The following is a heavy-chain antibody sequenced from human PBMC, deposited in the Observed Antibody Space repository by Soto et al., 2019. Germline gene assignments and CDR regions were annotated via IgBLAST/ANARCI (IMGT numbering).Heavy chain of an antibody. J-gene: IGHJ3*02. CDR1: GYTFTGYY. D-gene: IGHD3-16*02. CDR2: INPNSGGT. V-gene: IGHV1-2*02. Sequence: ASVMVSCKASGYTFTGYYMHWVRQAPGQGLEWMGWINPNSGGTNYAQKFQGRVTMTRDTSISTAYMELSRLRSDDTAVYYCARARYVWGSYRYHAFDIWGQGTMVTVSS. CDR3: ARARYVWGSYRYHAFDI.